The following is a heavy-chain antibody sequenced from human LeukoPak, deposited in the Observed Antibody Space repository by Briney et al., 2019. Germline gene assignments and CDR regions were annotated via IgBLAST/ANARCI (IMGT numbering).Heavy chain of an antibody. V-gene: IGHV2-70*04. J-gene: IGHJ4*02. CDR3: AREYYHTSGYYFAYFGY. CDR2: IDWEDDK. D-gene: IGHD3-22*01. Sequence: ESGPTLVNPTQTLTLTCTFSGFSLSTAKMRVSWIRQPPGRALEWLARIDWEDDKFYNTILRTRLTISKDTSKNQVVLTMTNMDPVDTATYYCAREYYHTSGYYFAYFGYWGQGALVTVSS. CDR1: GFSLSTAKMR.